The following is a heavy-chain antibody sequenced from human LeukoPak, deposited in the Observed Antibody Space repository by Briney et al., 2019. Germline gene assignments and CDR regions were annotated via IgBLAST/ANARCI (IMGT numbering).Heavy chain of an antibody. V-gene: IGHV4-34*01. CDR2: INHSGST. CDR3: ARGYGSGYYYD. CDR1: GGSISSYY. J-gene: IGHJ4*02. D-gene: IGHD3-22*01. Sequence: PSETVLTCTVSGGSISSYYWSWIRQPPGKGLEWIGEINHSGSTNYNPSLKSRVTISVDTSKNQFSLKLSSVTAADTAVYYCARGYGSGYYYDWGQGTLVTVSS.